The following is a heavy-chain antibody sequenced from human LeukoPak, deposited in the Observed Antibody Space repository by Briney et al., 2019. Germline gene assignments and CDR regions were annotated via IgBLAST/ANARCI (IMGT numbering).Heavy chain of an antibody. CDR1: GFTFSSYG. J-gene: IGHJ3*02. D-gene: IGHD3-10*01. CDR2: ISYDGSNK. CDR3: AKDLRYGSGSYYNAFDI. Sequence: TGRSLRLSCAASGFTFSSYGMHWVRQAPGKGLEWVAVISYDGSNKYYADSVKGRFTISRDNSKNTLYLQMNSLRAEDTAVYYCAKDLRYGSGSYYNAFDIWGQGTMVTVSS. V-gene: IGHV3-30*18.